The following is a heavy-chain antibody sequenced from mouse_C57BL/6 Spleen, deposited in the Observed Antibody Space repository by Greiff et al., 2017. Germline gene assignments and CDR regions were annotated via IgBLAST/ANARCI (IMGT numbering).Heavy chain of an antibody. V-gene: IGHV1-55*01. CDR3: ARNYCDSDNGELDV. J-gene: IGHJ1*03. CDR2: IYPGSGST. Sequence: QVQLQQPGAELVKPGASVKMSCKASGYTFTSYWITWVKQRPGQGLEWIGDIYPGSGSTNYNEKFKSKATLTVDTSSSTAYMQLSSLTSEDSAVYYCARNYCDSDNGELDVWGKGTTVTVSS. CDR1: GYTFTSYW. D-gene: IGHD2-4*01.